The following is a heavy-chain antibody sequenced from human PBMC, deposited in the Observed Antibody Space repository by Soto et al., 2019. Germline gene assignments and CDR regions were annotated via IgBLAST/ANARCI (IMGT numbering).Heavy chain of an antibody. CDR2: IIPIFGTA. D-gene: IGHD3-3*01. V-gene: IGHV1-69*13. Sequence: SVKVSCKASGGTFSSYAISWVRQAPGQGLEWMGGIIPIFGTANYAQKFQGRVTITADESTSTAYMELSSLRFEDTAVYYCARMTADTIFGVVIPPDSYYGMDVWGQGTTVTVSS. CDR3: ARMTADTIFGVVIPPDSYYGMDV. CDR1: GGTFSSYA. J-gene: IGHJ6*02.